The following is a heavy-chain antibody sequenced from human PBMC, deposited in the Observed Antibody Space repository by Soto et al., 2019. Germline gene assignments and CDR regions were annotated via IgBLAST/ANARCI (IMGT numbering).Heavy chain of an antibody. CDR1: GGTFSSYA. V-gene: IGHV1-69*01. D-gene: IGHD5-18*01. CDR3: ARIERGYSYGPHDY. J-gene: IGHJ4*02. Sequence: QVQLVQSGAEVKKPGSSVKVSCKASGGTFSSYAISWVRQAPGQGLEWMGGIIPIFGTANYAQKFQGRVTITADESTSTDYMELSSLRSEDTAVYYCARIERGYSYGPHDYWGQGTLVTVSS. CDR2: IIPIFGTA.